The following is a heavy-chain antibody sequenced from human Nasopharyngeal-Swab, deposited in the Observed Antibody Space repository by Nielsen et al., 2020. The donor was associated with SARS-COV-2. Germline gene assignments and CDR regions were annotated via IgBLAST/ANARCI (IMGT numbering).Heavy chain of an antibody. CDR2: ISYDGSNK. Sequence: GGSLRLSCAASGFTFSRYTMHWVRQAPSKGLEWVAVISYDGSNKYYADSVKGRFTISRDISKNTLYLQMNSLRAEDTAVFYCASTPLDSSGYYYAFHYWGRGTLVTVSS. V-gene: IGHV3-30-3*01. CDR1: GFTFSRYT. D-gene: IGHD3-22*01. J-gene: IGHJ4*02. CDR3: ASTPLDSSGYYYAFHY.